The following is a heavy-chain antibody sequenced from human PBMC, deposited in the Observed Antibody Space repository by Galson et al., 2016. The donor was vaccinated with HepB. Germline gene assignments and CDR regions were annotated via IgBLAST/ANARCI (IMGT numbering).Heavy chain of an antibody. CDR2: ITSSGSTI. J-gene: IGHJ4*02. V-gene: IGHV3-11*01. CDR1: GFTFSDYY. CDR3: ARAQGWELPNY. Sequence: SLRLSCAASGFTFSDYYMSWIRQAPGKGLEWVSYITSSGSTIHYADSVKGRFTISRDNAKTSLYLQMNSLRAEDAAVYYGARAQGWELPNYWGQGTLVTVSS. D-gene: IGHD1-26*01.